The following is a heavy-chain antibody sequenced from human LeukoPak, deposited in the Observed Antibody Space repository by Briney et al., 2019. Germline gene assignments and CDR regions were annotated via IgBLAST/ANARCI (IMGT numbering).Heavy chain of an antibody. CDR2: ISYDGGDI. Sequence: GGSLRLSCAASGYTFSSYATHWVRQAPGTGLEWVSFISYDGGDIKYADSVKGRFTISRDNSKNTLFLQMNSLRPEDTAVYYCARGGYSFGYVFDYWGQGTLVTVSS. V-gene: IGHV3-30*04. D-gene: IGHD5-18*01. CDR3: ARGGYSFGYVFDY. CDR1: GYTFSSYA. J-gene: IGHJ4*02.